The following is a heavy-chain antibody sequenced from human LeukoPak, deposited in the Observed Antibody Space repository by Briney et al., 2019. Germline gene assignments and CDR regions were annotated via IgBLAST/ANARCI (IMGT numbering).Heavy chain of an antibody. D-gene: IGHD3-10*01. J-gene: IGHJ5*02. CDR1: GGSISSGSYY. CDR3: ARGEGYYGSGSTNWFDP. Sequence: PSETLSLTCTVSGGSISSGSYYWGWIRQPPGKGLEWIGTIYYSGSTYYNPSLRSRVTISVDTSKNQFSLKLSSVTAADTAVYYCARGEGYYGSGSTNWFDPWGQGTLVTVSS. CDR2: IYYSGST. V-gene: IGHV4-39*07.